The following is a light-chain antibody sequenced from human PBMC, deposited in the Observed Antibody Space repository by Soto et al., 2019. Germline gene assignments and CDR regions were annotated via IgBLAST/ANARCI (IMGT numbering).Light chain of an antibody. V-gene: IGKV1-39*01. CDR1: QSISSH. CDR3: QQSYSRPLT. CDR2: GAS. J-gene: IGKJ4*01. Sequence: DIQMTQSPSSLSASVGDRVTITCRASQSISSHLNWYQQRPGKAPNLLIYGASSLQSGVPSRFSGSGSGTDFTLTISGLQPDDCSTYYCQQSYSRPLTFGGGTRVAIK.